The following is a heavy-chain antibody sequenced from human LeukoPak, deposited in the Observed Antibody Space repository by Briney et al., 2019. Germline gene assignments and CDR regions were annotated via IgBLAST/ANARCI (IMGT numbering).Heavy chain of an antibody. Sequence: GGSLRLSCTASGFTFGDYAMSWVRQAPGKGLEWVGFIRSKAYGGTTEYAASVKGRFTISRDDSKSIAYLQMNSLKTEDTAMYYCTRESGAAAGIHDAFDIWGQGTMVTVSS. CDR1: GFTFGDYA. D-gene: IGHD6-13*01. V-gene: IGHV3-49*04. CDR2: IRSKAYGGTT. J-gene: IGHJ3*02. CDR3: TRESGAAAGIHDAFDI.